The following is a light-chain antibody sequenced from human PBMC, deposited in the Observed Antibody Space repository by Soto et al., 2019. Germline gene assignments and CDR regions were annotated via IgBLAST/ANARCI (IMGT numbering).Light chain of an antibody. CDR2: DVS. J-gene: IGLJ2*01. CDR1: SGDIGGYNY. CDR3: SSYTTSNTLL. Sequence: QSALTQPASVSGSPGQSITISCTGNSGDIGGYNYVSWYQQHPGKDPKLMIYDVSDRPSGVSNRFSGSKSGNTASLTISGLRAEDEADYYCSSYTTSNTLLFGGGTQLTVL. V-gene: IGLV2-14*01.